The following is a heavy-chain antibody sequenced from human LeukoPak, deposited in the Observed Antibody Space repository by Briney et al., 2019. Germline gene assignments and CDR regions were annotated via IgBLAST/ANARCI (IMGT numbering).Heavy chain of an antibody. CDR2: ISYDGSNK. CDR3: ARSMVDFDY. Sequence: GRSLRLSCAASGFTFSSYGMHWVRQAPGKGLEWVAVISYDGSNKYYADSVRGRFTISRDNSKNTLYLQMNSLRAEDTAVYYCARSMVDFDYWGQGTLVTVSS. D-gene: IGHD2-15*01. J-gene: IGHJ4*02. CDR1: GFTFSSYG. V-gene: IGHV3-30*03.